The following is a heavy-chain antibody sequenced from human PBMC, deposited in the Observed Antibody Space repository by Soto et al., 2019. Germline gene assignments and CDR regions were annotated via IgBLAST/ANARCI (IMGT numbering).Heavy chain of an antibody. D-gene: IGHD1-1*01. CDR1: GFAFNSYW. J-gene: IGHJ4*02. CDR2: IYNDGSRT. CDR3: ARDLSGETTPYFDL. Sequence: XASLRLSCAASGFAFNSYWMHWVRQNPGKGPVWVSRIYNDGSRTAYADSVKGRFTISRDNAKNTLYLQMSSLTVEDTAVYYCARDLSGETTPYFDLWGQGALVTVSS. V-gene: IGHV3-74*01.